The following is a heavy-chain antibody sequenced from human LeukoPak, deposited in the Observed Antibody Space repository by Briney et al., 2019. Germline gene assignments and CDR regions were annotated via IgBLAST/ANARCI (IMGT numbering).Heavy chain of an antibody. CDR3: ARDWANYGSGSYRSSWFDP. CDR1: GYTFTSYD. V-gene: IGHV1-8*03. Sequence: GASVKVSCKASGYTFTSYDINWVRQATGQGLEWMGWMNPNSGNTGYAQKFQGRVTITRNTSISTAYMELRSLRSDDTAVYYCARDWANYGSGSYRSSWFDPWGQGTLVTVSS. CDR2: MNPNSGNT. J-gene: IGHJ5*02. D-gene: IGHD3-10*01.